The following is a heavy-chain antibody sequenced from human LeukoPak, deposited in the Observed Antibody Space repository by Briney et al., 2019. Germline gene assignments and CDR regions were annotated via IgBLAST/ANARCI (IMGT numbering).Heavy chain of an antibody. J-gene: IGHJ4*02. CDR1: GGSISSGGYS. CDR2: IYHSGST. V-gene: IGHV4-30-2*01. D-gene: IGHD1-1*01. Sequence: PSQTLSLACAVSGGSISSGGYSWSWIRQPPGKGLEWIGYIYHSGSTYYNPSLKSRVTISVDRSKNQFSLKLSSVTAADTAVYYCARVFTGTLSHWGQGALVTVSS. CDR3: ARVFTGTLSH.